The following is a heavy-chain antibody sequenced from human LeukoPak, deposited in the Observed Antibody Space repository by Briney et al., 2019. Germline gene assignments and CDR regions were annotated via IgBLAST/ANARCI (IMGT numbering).Heavy chain of an antibody. Sequence: SETLSLTCTVSGGSISSYYWSWIRQPAGKGLEWIGRIYTSGSTNYNPSLKSRVTMSVDTSKNQFSLKLSSVTAADTAVYYCARAPPSSSWPPLDYWGQGTLVTVSS. D-gene: IGHD6-13*01. CDR3: ARAPPSSSWPPLDY. CDR2: IYTSGST. J-gene: IGHJ4*02. CDR1: GGSISSYY. V-gene: IGHV4-4*07.